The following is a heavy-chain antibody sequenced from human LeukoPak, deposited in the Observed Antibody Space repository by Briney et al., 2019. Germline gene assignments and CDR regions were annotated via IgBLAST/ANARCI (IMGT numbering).Heavy chain of an antibody. Sequence: SETLSLTCTVSGGSISSSNSYWGWLRQPPGQGLEWIGTVFYSGSPYYNPSLKSRVTISMDTSKNQFSLNLTSVPAADTAVYYCARQLLPRRHNWFDPWGQGTLVTVSS. J-gene: IGHJ5*02. CDR3: ARQLLPRRHNWFDP. D-gene: IGHD2-15*01. CDR1: GGSISSSNSY. V-gene: IGHV4-39*01. CDR2: VFYSGSP.